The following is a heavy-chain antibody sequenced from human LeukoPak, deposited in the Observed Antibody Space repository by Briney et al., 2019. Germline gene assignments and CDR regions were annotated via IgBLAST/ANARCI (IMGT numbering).Heavy chain of an antibody. D-gene: IGHD1-26*01. V-gene: IGHV3-7*01. CDR3: ARDKIVGATYFDY. Sequence: GGSLRLSCAASGFTFSNYWMSWVRQAPGKVLEWVANIRQDGSEIYHVDSVKGRFTIPRDNPKNSLFLQMNSLRAEDTAVYYCARDKIVGATYFDYWGQGTLVTVSS. J-gene: IGHJ4*02. CDR1: GFTFSNYW. CDR2: IRQDGSEI.